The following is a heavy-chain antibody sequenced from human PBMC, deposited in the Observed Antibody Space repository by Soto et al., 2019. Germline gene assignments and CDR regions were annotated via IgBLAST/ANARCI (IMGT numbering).Heavy chain of an antibody. V-gene: IGHV3-74*01. J-gene: IGHJ4*02. D-gene: IGHD3-10*01. CDR1: GFTFSSYW. Sequence: QPGGSLRLSCAASGFTFSSYWMHWVRQAPGKGLVWVSRINPDGSATNYADSVKGRFTISRDNAKNTLYLQMNSLRAEDTAVFYCANGYGSTIWGQGTLVTVSS. CDR2: INPDGSAT. CDR3: ANGYGSTI.